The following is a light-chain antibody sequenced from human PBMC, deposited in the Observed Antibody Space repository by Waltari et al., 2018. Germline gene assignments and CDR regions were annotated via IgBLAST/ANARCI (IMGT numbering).Light chain of an antibody. CDR1: QSVSSNY. V-gene: IGKV3-20*01. J-gene: IGKJ2*01. CDR3: QQYGRSWNT. CDR2: GSS. Sequence: EIVLTQSPGTLSLSPGERATLSCRASQSVSSNYLAWYQQRPGQAPRLLIHGSSSRATGIPDRFSGSWSGTDFTLTISRLEPEDFAVYYCQQYGRSWNTFGQGTKLEIK.